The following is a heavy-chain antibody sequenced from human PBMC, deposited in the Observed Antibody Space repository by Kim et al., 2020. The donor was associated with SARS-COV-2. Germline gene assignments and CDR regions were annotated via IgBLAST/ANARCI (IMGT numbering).Heavy chain of an antibody. V-gene: IGHV4-59*11. CDR3: ARGPKDSGSWPD. J-gene: IGHJ4*02. CDR1: GGSISDQY. Sequence: SETLSLTCTVSGGSISDQYWTWIRQPPGKGLELVGYIFYNNGGTNYNPSLRGRVSFSFDTSKNQFSLTLNSVTAADTAVYYCARGPKDSGSWPDWGQGTLVTVSS. D-gene: IGHD6-13*01. CDR2: IFYNNGGT.